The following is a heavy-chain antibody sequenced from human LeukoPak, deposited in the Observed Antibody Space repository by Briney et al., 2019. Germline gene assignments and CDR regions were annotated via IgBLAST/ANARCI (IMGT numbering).Heavy chain of an antibody. CDR3: AKGRVSSGWNTDY. Sequence: GGSLGLSCAASGFIFSSYAMNWVRQAPGKGLECVSGIRGSGGSTYYADSVKGRFTTSRDNSKNTLYLQMNSLRAEDTAVYYCAKGRVSSGWNTDYWGQGTLVSVSS. D-gene: IGHD6-19*01. V-gene: IGHV3-23*01. CDR2: IRGSGGST. J-gene: IGHJ4*02. CDR1: GFIFSSYA.